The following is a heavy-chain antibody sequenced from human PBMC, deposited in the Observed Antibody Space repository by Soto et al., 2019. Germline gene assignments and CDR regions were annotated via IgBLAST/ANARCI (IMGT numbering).Heavy chain of an antibody. D-gene: IGHD1-26*01. Sequence: PGGSLRLSCVVSVFPFGANAMSWVRQAPGKGLEWVSGLSNTGRRTSYADSVKGRFNISRDNSENTVYLQMNSLRVEDTAGYYCATEMGATQGPFDNWGQGTLVTVSS. CDR2: LSNTGRRT. V-gene: IGHV3-23*01. CDR3: ATEMGATQGPFDN. CDR1: VFPFGANA. J-gene: IGHJ4*02.